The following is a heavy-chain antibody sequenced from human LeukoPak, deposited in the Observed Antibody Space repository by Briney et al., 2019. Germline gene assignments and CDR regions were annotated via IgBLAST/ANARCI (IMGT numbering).Heavy chain of an antibody. CDR2: IYDRGPA. CDR1: GGAITSGGYS. V-gene: IGHV4-30-2*01. J-gene: IGHJ5*01. CDR3: ARSRQASGLFNS. D-gene: IGHD3-10*01. Sequence: PSQTLSLTCTVSGGAITSGGYSWNWIRQPPGKGLEWIGCIYDRGPAYYNPSLKSRFTISVDRPKNQFFLNVTSLTAADTAVYYCARSRQASGLFNSWGQGTLVVASS.